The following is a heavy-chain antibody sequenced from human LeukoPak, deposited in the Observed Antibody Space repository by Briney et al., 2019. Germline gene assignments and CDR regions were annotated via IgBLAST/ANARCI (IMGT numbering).Heavy chain of an antibody. V-gene: IGHV1-18*01. CDR1: GYTFTSYG. CDR2: ISAYNGNT. Sequence: ASVKVSCKASGYTFTSYGISWVRQAPGQGLEWMGWISAYNGNTNYAQKLQGRVTMTTDTSTSAAYMELRSLRSDDTAVYYCARGPPTYDFWSGYPFDYWGQGTLVTVSS. D-gene: IGHD3-3*01. J-gene: IGHJ4*02. CDR3: ARGPPTYDFWSGYPFDY.